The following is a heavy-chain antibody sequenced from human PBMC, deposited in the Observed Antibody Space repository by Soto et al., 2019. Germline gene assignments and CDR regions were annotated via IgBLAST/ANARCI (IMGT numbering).Heavy chain of an antibody. D-gene: IGHD6-6*01. Sequence: PSETLSLTCTVSGGSISSGGYYWSWIRQHPGKGLEWIGYIYYSGSTYYNPSLKSRVTISVETSKNQFSLKLSSVTAADTAVYYCSRVIAARRNGWFDPWGQGTMVTVSS. V-gene: IGHV4-31*03. J-gene: IGHJ5*02. CDR1: GGSISSGGYY. CDR3: SRVIAARRNGWFDP. CDR2: IYYSGST.